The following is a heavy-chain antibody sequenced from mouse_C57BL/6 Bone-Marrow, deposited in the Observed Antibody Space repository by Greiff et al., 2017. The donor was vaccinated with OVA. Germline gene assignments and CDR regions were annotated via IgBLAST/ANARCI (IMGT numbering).Heavy chain of an antibody. CDR3: TRGYGSVFAY. V-gene: IGHV6-6*01. CDR2: IRNKANNHAT. Sequence: EVQLQQSGGGLVQPGGSMKLSCAASGFTFSDAWMDWVRQSPEKGLEWVAEIRNKANNHATYYAESVKGMFTISRDDYQSSVYLQMNSLIAGDTGIYYCTRGYGSVFAYWGQGTLVTVSA. J-gene: IGHJ3*01. D-gene: IGHD1-1*01. CDR1: GFTFSDAW.